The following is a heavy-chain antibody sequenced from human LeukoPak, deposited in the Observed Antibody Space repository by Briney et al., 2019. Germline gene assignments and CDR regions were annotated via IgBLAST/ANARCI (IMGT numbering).Heavy chain of an antibody. J-gene: IGHJ4*02. V-gene: IGHV4-59*01. CDR3: ASYDFWSGYGLRS. Sequence: SETLSLTCTVSGGSIRGFYWNWIRQPPGKGLEWIGHIYSSGTTDYSPSLKSRVTISVDTSKSQFSLRLTSVTAADTAVYYCASYDFWSGYGLRSWGQGTLVTVSS. CDR2: IYSSGTT. CDR1: GGSIRGFY. D-gene: IGHD3-3*01.